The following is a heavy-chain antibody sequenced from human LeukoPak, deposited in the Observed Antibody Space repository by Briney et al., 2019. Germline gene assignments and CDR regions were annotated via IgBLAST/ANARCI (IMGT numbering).Heavy chain of an antibody. V-gene: IGHV1-3*01. D-gene: IGHD6-19*01. CDR3: ARQISSGWPRAEYFQH. CDR1: GYTFTSYA. Sequence: ASVKVSCKASGYTFTSYAIHWVRQAPGQRLEWMEWINAGNGNTRYSQKFQGRVTITRDTSASTAYMELSSLRSEDTAVYYCARQISSGWPRAEYFQHWGQGTLVTVSS. J-gene: IGHJ1*01. CDR2: INAGNGNT.